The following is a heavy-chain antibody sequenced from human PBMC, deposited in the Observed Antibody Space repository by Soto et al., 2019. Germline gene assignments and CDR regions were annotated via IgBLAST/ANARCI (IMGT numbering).Heavy chain of an antibody. D-gene: IGHD4-17*01. CDR2: IFHSGNT. V-gene: IGHV4-39*01. CDR3: ARLNDYVEYFQH. J-gene: IGHJ1*01. Sequence: SETLSLTCSVSGGSIRSSPYYWGWVRQPPGKGLEWIGSIFHSGNTYYNPSLQNRVTISVDTSKNKFSLQLTSVTAADTAVYYCARLNDYVEYFQHWGQGTLVTVSS. CDR1: GGSIRSSPYY.